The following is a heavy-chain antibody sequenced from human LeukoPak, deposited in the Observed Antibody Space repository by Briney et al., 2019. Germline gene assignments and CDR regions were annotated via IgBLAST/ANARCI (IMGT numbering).Heavy chain of an antibody. CDR1: GYTFTSYY. D-gene: IGHD2-21*02. Sequence: ASVKVSCKASGYTFTSYYMHWVRQAPGQGLEWMGIINPSGGSTSYAQKFQGRVTMTRDTSTSTVHMELSSLRSEDTAVYYCARDLPPYCGGDCSLRFDYWGQGTLVTVSS. V-gene: IGHV1-46*01. CDR3: ARDLPPYCGGDCSLRFDY. J-gene: IGHJ4*02. CDR2: INPSGGST.